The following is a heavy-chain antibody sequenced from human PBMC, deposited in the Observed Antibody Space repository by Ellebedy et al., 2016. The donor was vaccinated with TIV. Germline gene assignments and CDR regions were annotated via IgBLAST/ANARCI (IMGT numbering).Heavy chain of an antibody. CDR1: GYTFTYRY. Sequence: AASVKVSCKAPGYTFTYRYLHWVRHAPGQRLEWMRWINAGNGNTKYSQKFQGRVYMTEDTSTDTAYMKLSSLRSEDTAVYYCATDFRYCTNGVCFKRFDAFDIWGQGTMVTVSS. D-gene: IGHD2-8*01. CDR3: ATDFRYCTNGVCFKRFDAFDI. CDR2: INAGNGNT. J-gene: IGHJ3*02. V-gene: IGHV1/OR15-3*02.